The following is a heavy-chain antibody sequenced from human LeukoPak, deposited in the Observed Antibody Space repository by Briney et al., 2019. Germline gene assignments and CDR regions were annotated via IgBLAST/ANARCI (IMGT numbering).Heavy chain of an antibody. CDR2: INHSGST. V-gene: IGHV4-34*01. CDR1: GGSFSGYY. J-gene: IGHJ4*02. Sequence: PSETLSLTCAVYGGSFSGYYWSWIRQPPGEGLEWIGEINHSGSTNYNPSLKSRVTISVDTSKNQFSLKLSSVTAADTAVYYCARARPGYSYGYSGGTCLDYWGQGTLVTVSS. CDR3: ARARPGYSYGYSGGTCLDY. D-gene: IGHD5-18*01.